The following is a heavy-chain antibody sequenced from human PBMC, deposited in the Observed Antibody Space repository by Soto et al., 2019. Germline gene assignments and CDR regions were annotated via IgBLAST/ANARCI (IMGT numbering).Heavy chain of an antibody. CDR1: GFTFSGYA. Sequence: PGGSLRLSCAASGFTFSGYAMSWVRQAPGKGLEWVSVMSGSGGSTYYADSVKGRFTISRDNSKNTLYLQMNSLRAEDTAVYYCAKTEGVGPIKPLFDYWGQGTLVTVSS. V-gene: IGHV3-23*01. J-gene: IGHJ4*02. CDR2: MSGSGGST. CDR3: AKTEGVGPIKPLFDY. D-gene: IGHD3-10*01.